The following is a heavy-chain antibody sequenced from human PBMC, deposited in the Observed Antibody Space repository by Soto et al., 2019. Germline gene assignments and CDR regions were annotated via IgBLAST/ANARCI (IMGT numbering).Heavy chain of an antibody. D-gene: IGHD6-25*01. CDR1: GYTFTTYD. CDR2: MNPYPGKA. J-gene: IGHJ4*02. Sequence: QVQLVQSGAEVKKPGASVKVSCKASGYTFTTYDINWVRQAPGQGLEWMGWMNPYPGKAGYAQKFQGRVTMTSDNPISTAYMELSGLRAEATAVYYCARRKERSGPNYFDYWGQGTLVTVSS. CDR3: ARRKERSGPNYFDY. V-gene: IGHV1-8*01.